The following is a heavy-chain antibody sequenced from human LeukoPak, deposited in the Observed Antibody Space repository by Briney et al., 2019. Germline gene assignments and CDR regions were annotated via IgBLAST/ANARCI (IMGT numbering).Heavy chain of an antibody. CDR3: ARDRGTVTTFDY. V-gene: IGHV1-69*01. Sequence: ASVKVSCKASGGTFSSYAISWVRQAPGQWLEWMGGIIPIFGTANYAQKFQGRVMITADESTSTAYMELSSLRSEDTAVYYCARDRGTVTTFDYWGQGTLVTVSS. D-gene: IGHD4-11*01. CDR1: GGTFSSYA. CDR2: IIPIFGTA. J-gene: IGHJ4*02.